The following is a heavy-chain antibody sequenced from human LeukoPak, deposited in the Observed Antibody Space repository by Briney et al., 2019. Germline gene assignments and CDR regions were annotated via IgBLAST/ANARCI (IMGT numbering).Heavy chain of an antibody. Sequence: PLETLSLTCAVYGGSFSGYYWSWIRQPPGKGLEGIGEINHSGSTNYNPSLKSRVTISVATAKNQFSLKLSSVTAADTAVYYCARVSFRNYDYVWGSYRYTYYFDYWGQGTPVTVSS. V-gene: IGHV4-34*01. CDR3: ARVSFRNYDYVWGSYRYTYYFDY. D-gene: IGHD3-16*02. CDR1: GGSFSGYY. J-gene: IGHJ4*02. CDR2: INHSGST.